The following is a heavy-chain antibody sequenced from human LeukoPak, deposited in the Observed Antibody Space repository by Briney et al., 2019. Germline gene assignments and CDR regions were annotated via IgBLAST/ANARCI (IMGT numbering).Heavy chain of an antibody. J-gene: IGHJ4*02. V-gene: IGHV4-39*01. CDR3: ASDPFSSGWEFDY. CDR1: GGSISSSSYY. Sequence: PSETLSLTCTVSGGSISSSSYYWGWIPQPPGQGLEWIGSISDSGSTYDNPSIRSRVNIYIDTSKNQFSLKLTSVTAADTAVYYCASDPFSSGWEFDYWGQGTLVTVSS. CDR2: ISDSGST. D-gene: IGHD6-19*01.